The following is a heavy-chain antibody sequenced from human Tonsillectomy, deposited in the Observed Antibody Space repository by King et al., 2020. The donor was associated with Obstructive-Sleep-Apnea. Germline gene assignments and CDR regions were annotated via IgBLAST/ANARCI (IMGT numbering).Heavy chain of an antibody. D-gene: IGHD3-22*01. Sequence: QLVQSGAEVKKPGASVKVSCKASGYTFIRYYMHWVRQAPGQGLEWMVRINPSGGSTSYAQKFQGRVTMTRDTSTSTVYMELSSLRSEDTAVYYCARDYNDSSGYSGYFHHWGQGTLVTVSS. CDR3: ARDYNDSSGYSGYFHH. J-gene: IGHJ1*01. CDR2: INPSGGST. V-gene: IGHV1-46*01. CDR1: GYTFIRYY.